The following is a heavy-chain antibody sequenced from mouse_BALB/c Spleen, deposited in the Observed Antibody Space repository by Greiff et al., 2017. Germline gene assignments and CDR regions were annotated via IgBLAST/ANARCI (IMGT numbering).Heavy chain of an antibody. CDR1: GFSLSRYS. CDR2: IWGGGST. CDR3: ARDTTVVDWYFDV. V-gene: IGHV2-6-4*01. Sequence: VQLVESGPGLVAPSQSLSITCTVSGFSLSRYSVHWVRQPPGKGLEWLGMIWGGGSTDYNSALKSRLSISKDNSKSQVFLKMNSLRTDDTAMYYCARDTTVVDWYFDVWGAGTTVTVSS. J-gene: IGHJ1*01. D-gene: IGHD1-1*01.